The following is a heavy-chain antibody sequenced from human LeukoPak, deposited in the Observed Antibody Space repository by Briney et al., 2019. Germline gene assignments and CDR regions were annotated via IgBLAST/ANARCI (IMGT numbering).Heavy chain of an antibody. J-gene: IGHJ4*02. Sequence: GRSLRLSCIGTGFSFSSYPMNWVRQAPGKGLEWVSGISGSGGRTYYADSVKGRFAISRDDSKNTVYLQMSSLRAEDTAVYYCAKRLAYGSGGSDYFDFWGQGTLVTVSS. CDR1: GFSFSSYP. D-gene: IGHD3-10*01. CDR3: AKRLAYGSGGSDYFDF. V-gene: IGHV3-23*01. CDR2: ISGSGGRT.